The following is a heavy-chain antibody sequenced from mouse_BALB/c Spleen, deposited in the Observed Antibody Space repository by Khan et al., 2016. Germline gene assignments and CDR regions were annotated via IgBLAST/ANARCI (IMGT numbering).Heavy chain of an antibody. Sequence: QVQLQQSGAELARPGASVKLSCKASGSTFTSYWMQWVKQRPGQGLEWIGAIYPGAGDTRYNQKFKGKATLPADKSSSTAYMQLSSWAAEDSAVYYCASGVDYWSQGTTLTVSS. V-gene: IGHV1-87*01. J-gene: IGHJ2*01. CDR2: IYPGAGDT. CDR3: ASGVDY. CDR1: GSTFTSYW.